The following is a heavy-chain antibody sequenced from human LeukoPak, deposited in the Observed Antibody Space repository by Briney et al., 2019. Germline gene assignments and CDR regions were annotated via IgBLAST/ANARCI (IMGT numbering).Heavy chain of an antibody. V-gene: IGHV3-23*01. CDR2: ISGSGGST. D-gene: IGHD3-9*01. CDR3: AKDRRVDDILTGYFDY. Sequence: GGSLRLSCAASEFTISSYTMIWVRQAPGKGLEWVSAISGSGGSTYYADSVKGRFTISRDNSKNTLYLQMNSLRAEDTAVYYCAKDRRVDDILTGYFDYWGQGTLVTVSS. J-gene: IGHJ4*02. CDR1: EFTISSYT.